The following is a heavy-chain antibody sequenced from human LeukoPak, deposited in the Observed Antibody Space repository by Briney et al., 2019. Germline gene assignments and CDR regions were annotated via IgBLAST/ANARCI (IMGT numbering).Heavy chain of an antibody. V-gene: IGHV5-51*01. Sequence: GESLKISCKGSGYIFSIYWIAWVRQMPGKGLECMGIIYPGDSDTRYSPSFQGQVTISADRSISTAYLQWSSLKASDTAMYYCARSHDSSGYVPLDYWGQGTLVTVSS. CDR3: ARSHDSSGYVPLDY. D-gene: IGHD3-22*01. CDR2: IYPGDSDT. J-gene: IGHJ4*02. CDR1: GYIFSIYW.